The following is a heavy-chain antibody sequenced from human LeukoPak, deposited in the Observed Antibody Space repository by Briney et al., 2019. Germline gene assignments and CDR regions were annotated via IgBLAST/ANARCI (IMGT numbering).Heavy chain of an antibody. CDR3: ARGPRTYYDFWSGYYPY. D-gene: IGHD3-3*01. Sequence: ASVKVSCKASGYTFTSYAMNWVRQAPGQGLEWMGWINTNTGNPTYAQGFTGRFVFSLDTSVSTAYPQISSLKAEDTAVYYCARGPRTYYDFWSGYYPYWGQGTLVTVSS. CDR2: INTNTGNP. V-gene: IGHV7-4-1*02. CDR1: GYTFTSYA. J-gene: IGHJ4*02.